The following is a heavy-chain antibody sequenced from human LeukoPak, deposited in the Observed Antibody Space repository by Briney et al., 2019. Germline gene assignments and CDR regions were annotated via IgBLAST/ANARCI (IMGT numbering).Heavy chain of an antibody. CDR3: ARSEGDRKYYYYYYGMDV. V-gene: IGHV1-46*01. D-gene: IGHD3-16*01. J-gene: IGHJ6*02. CDR2: INPSGGST. Sequence: ASVKVSCKASGYTSTSYYMHWVRQAPGQGLEWMGIINPSGGSTSYAQKFQGRVTMTRDTSTSTVYMELSSLRSEDTAVYYCARSEGDRKYYYYYYGMDVWGQGTTVTVSS. CDR1: GYTSTSYY.